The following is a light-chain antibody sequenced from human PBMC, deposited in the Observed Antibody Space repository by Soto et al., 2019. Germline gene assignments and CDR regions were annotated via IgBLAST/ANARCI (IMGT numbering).Light chain of an antibody. CDR2: DVS. V-gene: IGKV1-5*01. CDR3: QQYNLHIPAT. CDR1: QNIGRW. Sequence: DIQMTQSPSSLSASVGDRVTITCRASQNIGRWLAWYQQKSGKAPKLMIYDVSNLISGVPSRFSGSGSGTEFTLTITSLQPDDFTTYFFQQYNLHIPATIGPGTLVQIK. J-gene: IGKJ1*01.